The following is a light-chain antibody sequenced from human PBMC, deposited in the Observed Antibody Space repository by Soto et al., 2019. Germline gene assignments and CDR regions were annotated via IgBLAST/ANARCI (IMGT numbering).Light chain of an antibody. CDR2: AAS. Sequence: IQLTQSPSSLSASVGDRVTVTCRASQGISSYLAWYQQKPGKAPKLLIYAASILQSGVPSRFSGSGSGTDFTLTISSLQPEDFATYYCQQYDNIPLTFGGGTKVEIK. CDR1: QGISSY. J-gene: IGKJ4*01. CDR3: QQYDNIPLT. V-gene: IGKV1-9*01.